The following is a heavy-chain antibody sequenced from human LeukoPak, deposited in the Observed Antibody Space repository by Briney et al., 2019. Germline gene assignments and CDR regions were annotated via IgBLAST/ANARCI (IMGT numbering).Heavy chain of an antibody. V-gene: IGHV1-2*02. CDR3: ARGDRVEDDYGDYGTPEDSDYFDY. J-gene: IGHJ4*02. CDR1: GYTFTGYY. CDR2: INPNSGGT. D-gene: IGHD4-17*01. Sequence: ASVKVSCKASGYTFTGYYMHWVRQAPGQGLEWMGWINPNSGGTNYAQKFQGRVTMTRDTSISTAYMELSRLRSDDTAVYYCARGDRVEDDYGDYGTPEDSDYFDYWGQGTLVTVSS.